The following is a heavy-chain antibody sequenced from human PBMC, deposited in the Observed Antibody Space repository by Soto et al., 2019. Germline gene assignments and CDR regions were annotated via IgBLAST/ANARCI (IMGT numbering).Heavy chain of an antibody. D-gene: IGHD3-10*01. CDR2: ISGSGGST. V-gene: IGHV3-23*01. Sequence: GGSLRLSCAASGFTFSSYALSWVRQAPGKGLEWVSAISGSGGSTYHADSVKGRFTISRDNSKNTLYLQMNSLRAEDTAVYYCNAMVRGAVDYYYYGMDVWGQGTTVTVSS. CDR1: GFTFSSYA. J-gene: IGHJ6*02. CDR3: NAMVRGAVDYYYYGMDV.